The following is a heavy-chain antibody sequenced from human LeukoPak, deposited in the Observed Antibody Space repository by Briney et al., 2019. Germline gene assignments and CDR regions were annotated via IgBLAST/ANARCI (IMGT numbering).Heavy chain of an antibody. J-gene: IGHJ6*02. CDR1: GFTFSSYA. CDR2: ISGSGGST. V-gene: IGHV3-23*01. D-gene: IGHD2-2*01. Sequence: PGGSLRLSCAASGFTFSSYAMSWVRQAPGKGLEWVSAISGSGGSTYYAGSVKGRFTISRDNSKNTLYLQMNSLRAEDTAVYYCAKDGGVYCSSTSCTPLGMDVWGQGTTVTVSS. CDR3: AKDGGVYCSSTSCTPLGMDV.